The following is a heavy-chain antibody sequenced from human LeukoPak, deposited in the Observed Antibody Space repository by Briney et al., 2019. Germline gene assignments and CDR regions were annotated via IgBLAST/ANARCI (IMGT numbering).Heavy chain of an antibody. CDR2: IYPGDSDT. D-gene: IGHD2-2*01. Sequence: GESLKISCKGSGYSFTSYWIGWVRQMPGKGLEWMGIIYPGDSDTTYSPSFQGQVTISADKSISTAYLQWSSLKASDTAMYYCARFKRRYCSSTSCQVEYYYYGMDVWGQGTTVTVSS. CDR1: GYSFTSYW. J-gene: IGHJ6*02. V-gene: IGHV5-51*01. CDR3: ARFKRRYCSSTSCQVEYYYYGMDV.